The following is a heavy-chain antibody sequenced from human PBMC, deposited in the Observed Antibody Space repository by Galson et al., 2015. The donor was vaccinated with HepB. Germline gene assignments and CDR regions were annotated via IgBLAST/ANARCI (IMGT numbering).Heavy chain of an antibody. V-gene: IGHV1-2*04. Sequence: SVKVSCKASGYTFTGYYMQWVRQAPGQGLEWMGWINPNSGGTNYAQKFQGWVTMTRDTSISTAYMELSRLRSDDTAVYYCARGIPNVEYYYDSSGYYDFDYWGQGTLVTVSS. CDR2: INPNSGGT. CDR1: GYTFTGYY. D-gene: IGHD3-22*01. CDR3: ARGIPNVEYYYDSSGYYDFDY. J-gene: IGHJ4*02.